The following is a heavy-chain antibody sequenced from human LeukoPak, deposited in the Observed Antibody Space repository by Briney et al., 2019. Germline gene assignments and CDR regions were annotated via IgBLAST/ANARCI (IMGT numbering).Heavy chain of an antibody. D-gene: IGHD2-15*01. Sequence: GGSLRLSCAASGFTFSSYDMHWVRHATGKGLEWVSAIGTAGDTYYPGSVKGRFTISRDNSENTLYLQMNSLRVEDTAVYYCARDLVECGGGSCPTQGAYGMDVWGQGTTVTISS. V-gene: IGHV3-13*01. CDR1: GFTFSSYD. J-gene: IGHJ6*02. CDR3: ARDLVECGGGSCPTQGAYGMDV. CDR2: IGTAGDT.